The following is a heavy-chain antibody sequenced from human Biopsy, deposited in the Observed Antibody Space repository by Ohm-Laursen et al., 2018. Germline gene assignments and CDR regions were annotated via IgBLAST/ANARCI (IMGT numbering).Heavy chain of an antibody. V-gene: IGHV3-23*01. CDR2: ISGSGGNT. Sequence: GSLRLSCAASGFTFSDYAMNWVRQAPGKGLEWVSIISGSGGNTYYADSVRGRFTVSRDGSKSTLYLQMSSLSAEDTAFYYCAKGGYCTTSSCYMDLDYWGQGTLVTVSS. CDR1: GFTFSDYA. D-gene: IGHD2-2*02. CDR3: AKGGYCTTSSCYMDLDY. J-gene: IGHJ4*02.